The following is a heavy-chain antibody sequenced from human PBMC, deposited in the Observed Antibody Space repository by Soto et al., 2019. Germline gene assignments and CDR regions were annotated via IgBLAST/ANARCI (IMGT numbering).Heavy chain of an antibody. CDR2: IYHSGST. CDR1: GGSISSGDYY. J-gene: IGHJ4*02. V-gene: IGHV4-30-4*01. CDR3: ARTTFYDIFTAYYSLFDY. D-gene: IGHD3-9*01. Sequence: PSETLSLTCTVSGGSISSGDYYWSWIRQPPGKGLEWIGYIYHSGSTYYNPSLKSRVTISVDTSKNQFPLKLSSVTAADTAVYFCARTTFYDIFTAYYSLFDYWGQGTMVTVSS.